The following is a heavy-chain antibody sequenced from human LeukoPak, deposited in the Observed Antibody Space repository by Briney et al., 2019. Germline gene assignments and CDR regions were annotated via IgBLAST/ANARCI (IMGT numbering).Heavy chain of an antibody. CDR1: GGSFSGYY. V-gene: IGHV4-34*01. Sequence: SETLSLTCAVYGGSFSGYYWSWIRQPPGKGLERIGEINHSGSTNYNPSLKSRVTISVDTSKNQFSLKLSSVTAADTAVYYCAGAESSGYYGLTDWGQGTLVTVSS. D-gene: IGHD3-22*01. CDR3: AGAESSGYYGLTD. J-gene: IGHJ4*02. CDR2: INHSGST.